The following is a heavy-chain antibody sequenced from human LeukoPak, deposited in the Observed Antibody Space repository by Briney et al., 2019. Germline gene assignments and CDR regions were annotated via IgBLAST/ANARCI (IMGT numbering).Heavy chain of an antibody. J-gene: IGHJ4*02. D-gene: IGHD2-15*01. V-gene: IGHV3-48*03. Sequence: GGSLRLSCTASGFTFSSFEMNWVRQAPGKGLEWVSYIGGSGSTIYYADSVEGRFTIFRDNARNSLYLQMNSLRAEDAAVYYCARNRCGGATCFVGNDYWGQGTLVTVSS. CDR3: ARNRCGGATCFVGNDY. CDR1: GFTFSSFE. CDR2: IGGSGSTI.